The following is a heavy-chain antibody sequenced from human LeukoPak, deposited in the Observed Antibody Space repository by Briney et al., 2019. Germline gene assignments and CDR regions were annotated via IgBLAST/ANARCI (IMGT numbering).Heavy chain of an antibody. CDR3: AKLGVSGYFDY. V-gene: IGHV1-18*04. Sequence: ASVKVSCKASGYTFTTYGITWVRQAPGQGLEWMGWISAKNGNTNYAQKLQGRVTMTTDTSTSTAYMELRGLRSDDAAVYYCAKLGVSGYFDYWGQGSLVTVSS. CDR2: ISAKNGNT. J-gene: IGHJ4*02. CDR1: GYTFTTYG. D-gene: IGHD1-26*01.